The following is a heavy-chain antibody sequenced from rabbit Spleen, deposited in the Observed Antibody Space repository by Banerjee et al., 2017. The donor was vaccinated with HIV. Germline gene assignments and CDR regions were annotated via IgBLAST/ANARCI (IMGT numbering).Heavy chain of an antibody. D-gene: IGHD8-1*01. V-gene: IGHV1S40*01. Sequence: QSLEESGGGLVKPGASLTLTCTASGFTITDNYCVSWVRQAPGKGLEWVACAYAGSSGSTYSATWAKGRFTISKTSSTTVTLQMTSLTAADTATYFCARDTGTSFSTYGMDLWGPGTLVTVS. J-gene: IGHJ6*01. CDR3: ARDTGTSFSTYGMDL. CDR2: AYAGSSGST. CDR1: GFTITDNYC.